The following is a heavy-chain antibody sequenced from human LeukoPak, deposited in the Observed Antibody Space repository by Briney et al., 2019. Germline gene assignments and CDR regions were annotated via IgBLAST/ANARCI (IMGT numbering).Heavy chain of an antibody. J-gene: IGHJ4*02. V-gene: IGHV1-2*02. D-gene: IGHD3-9*01. CDR3: ARERFDGFDY. Sequence: ASVKVSCKASGGTFSSYAISWVRQAPGQGLEWMGWVNPNSGGTKYAQKFEGRVTITRDTSISTAYMELRRLTSDDTAVYYCARERFDGFDYWGQGTLVIVSS. CDR2: VNPNSGGT. CDR1: GGTFSSYA.